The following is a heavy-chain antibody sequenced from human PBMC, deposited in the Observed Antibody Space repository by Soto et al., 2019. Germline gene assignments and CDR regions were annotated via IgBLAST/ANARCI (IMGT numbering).Heavy chain of an antibody. CDR3: ARVSGYCSGGSCSRWFDP. V-gene: IGHV1-46*01. CDR1: GYTFTSYY. D-gene: IGHD2-15*01. J-gene: IGHJ5*02. Sequence: ASVKVSCKASGYTFTSYYMHWVRQAPGQGLEWMGIINPSGGSTSYAQKFQGRVTMTRDTSTSTVYMELSSLRSEDTAVYYCARVSGYCSGGSCSRWFDPWGQGTLVTVS. CDR2: INPSGGST.